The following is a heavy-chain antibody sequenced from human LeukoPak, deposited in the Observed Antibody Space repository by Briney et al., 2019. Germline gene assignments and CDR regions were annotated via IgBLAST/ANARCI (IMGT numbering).Heavy chain of an antibody. V-gene: IGHV4-34*01. CDR3: AREGKWLQDTSFDY. J-gene: IGHJ4*02. D-gene: IGHD5-24*01. CDR2: INHRGST. CDR1: GGSFSNYY. Sequence: SETLSLTCAVYGGSFSNYYWNWIRQAPGKGLEWIGEINHRGSTNYNPSLKGRVAISIDTSKNQVSLKLSSVTAADTAVYYCAREGKWLQDTSFDYWGQGTLVTVSS.